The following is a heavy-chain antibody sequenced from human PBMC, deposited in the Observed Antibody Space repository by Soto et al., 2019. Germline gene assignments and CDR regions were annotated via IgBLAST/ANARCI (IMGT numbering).Heavy chain of an antibody. V-gene: IGHV4-39*01. D-gene: IGHD6-13*01. Sequence: TLCVRWSVAEGSSGGSGGYRGWIQQPPGKGLELIGEIYYNGSTNYNPSLKSRVTISVDPAKNQFSLKLSSVTAAETALFYCASVGSSWYYYYGMAVWGQGTTVTVSS. CDR3: ASVGSSWYYYYGMAV. CDR1: EGSSGGSGGY. CDR2: IYYNGST. J-gene: IGHJ6*02.